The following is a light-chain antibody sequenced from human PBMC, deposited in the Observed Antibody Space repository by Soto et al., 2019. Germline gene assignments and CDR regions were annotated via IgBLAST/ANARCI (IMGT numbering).Light chain of an antibody. J-gene: IGKJ1*01. Sequence: DIQMTQSPSTLSASVGDRVTITCRASQSISRWLAWYQQKPGKAPNLLIHDGFSLESGVPSRFSGSGSGTEFTPTITSLQPDDFANYYCQHYHTSWTFGQGTKVDLK. CDR2: DGF. CDR1: QSISRW. CDR3: QHYHTSWT. V-gene: IGKV1-5*01.